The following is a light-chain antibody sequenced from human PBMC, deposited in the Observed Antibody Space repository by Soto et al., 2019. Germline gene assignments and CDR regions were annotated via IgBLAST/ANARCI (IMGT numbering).Light chain of an antibody. CDR3: QQSDILPLT. CDR2: DAS. V-gene: IGKV1-33*01. J-gene: IGKJ4*01. Sequence: DIQMTQSPSSLSASIGDRVSMTCQASQDINIYLNWYQLRPGRAPKLLVYDASNLETEVPSRFTGSGSGTHFTFTISSLQPEDFATYFCQQSDILPLTFGGGTTVHLK. CDR1: QDINIY.